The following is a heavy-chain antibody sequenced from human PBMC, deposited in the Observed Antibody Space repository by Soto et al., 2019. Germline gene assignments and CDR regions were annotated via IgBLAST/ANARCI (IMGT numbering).Heavy chain of an antibody. CDR1: GFTFSSYW. CDR3: ASFYGSGSAAYYYYGMDV. J-gene: IGHJ6*02. CDR2: IKQDGSEK. V-gene: IGHV3-7*03. D-gene: IGHD3-10*01. Sequence: EVQLVESGGGLVQPGGSLRLSCAASGFTFSSYWMSWVRQAPGKGLEWVANIKQDGSEKYYVDSVKGRFTISRDNAKNSLYLQMNSLRAEDTAVYYCASFYGSGSAAYYYYGMDVWGQGTTVTVSS.